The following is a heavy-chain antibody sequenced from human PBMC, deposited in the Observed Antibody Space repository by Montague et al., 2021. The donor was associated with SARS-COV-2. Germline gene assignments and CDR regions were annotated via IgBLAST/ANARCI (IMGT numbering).Heavy chain of an antibody. CDR3: ARSQDCSTTSCHFDY. J-gene: IGHJ4*02. Sequence: SETLSLTCTVSGYFISSGYYWGWIRQPPGKGLEWIGSIYHSGSTYYNPXXKSRVTISVDTSKNQFSLKLSSVTAADTAMYYCARSQDCSTTSCHFDYWGQGTLVTVSS. CDR1: GYFISSGYY. V-gene: IGHV4-38-2*02. CDR2: IYHSGST. D-gene: IGHD2-2*01.